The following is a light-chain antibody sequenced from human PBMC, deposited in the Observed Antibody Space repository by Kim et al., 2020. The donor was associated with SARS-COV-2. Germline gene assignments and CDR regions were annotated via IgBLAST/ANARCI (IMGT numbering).Light chain of an antibody. CDR2: KAS. CDR1: KSISSW. V-gene: IGKV1-5*03. Sequence: AAVGSSVTITWRASKSISSWLAWYQQKAGKAPKLLIYKASSLESGVPSRFSSSGCGTEFTLTISSLQDDDVAAYYCQQYNSYSGTFGGGTKVDIK. J-gene: IGKJ4*01. CDR3: QQYNSYSGT.